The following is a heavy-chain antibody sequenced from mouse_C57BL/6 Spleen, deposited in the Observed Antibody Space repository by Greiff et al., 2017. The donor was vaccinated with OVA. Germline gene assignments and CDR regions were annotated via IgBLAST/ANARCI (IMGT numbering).Heavy chain of an antibody. J-gene: IGHJ2*01. Sequence: QVQLQQPGAELVRPGTSVKLSCKASGYTFTSYWMHWVKQRPGQGLERIGVIDPSDSYTNYNQKFKGKATLTVDTSSSTAYMQLSSLTSEDSAVYYCARKEVFDYWGQGTTLTVSS. CDR1: GYTFTSYW. CDR3: ARKEVFDY. V-gene: IGHV1-59*01. CDR2: IDPSDSYT.